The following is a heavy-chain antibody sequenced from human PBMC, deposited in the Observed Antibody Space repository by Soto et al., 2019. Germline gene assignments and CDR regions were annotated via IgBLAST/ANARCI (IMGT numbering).Heavy chain of an antibody. CDR1: GFTLSSYD. CDR2: IGSGGDT. J-gene: IGHJ6*02. V-gene: IGHV3-13*01. Sequence: EVQLGESGGGLVQPGGSLRLSCAASGFTLSSYDIHWVRQATGEGLAWVSGIGSGGDTHYADSVKGRFIISREEGKNSLYLQMNNQRVGDTAVDYCTSKAPPTGMEVGGQGATVTVSS. D-gene: IGHD3-9*01. CDR3: TSKAPPTGMEV.